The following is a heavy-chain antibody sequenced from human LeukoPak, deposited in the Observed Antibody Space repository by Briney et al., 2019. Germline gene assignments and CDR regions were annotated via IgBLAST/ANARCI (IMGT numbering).Heavy chain of an antibody. D-gene: IGHD6-13*01. J-gene: IGHJ6*03. V-gene: IGHV4-4*07. Sequence: SETLSLTCTVSGGSISSYYWSWIRQPAGKGLEWIGRIYTSGSTNYNPSLKSRVTMSVDTSKNQFSLKLSSVTAADTAVYYCARAIAAAGTYVYYYYMDVWGKGTTVTVSS. CDR3: ARAIAAAGTYVYYYYMDV. CDR1: GGSISSYY. CDR2: IYTSGST.